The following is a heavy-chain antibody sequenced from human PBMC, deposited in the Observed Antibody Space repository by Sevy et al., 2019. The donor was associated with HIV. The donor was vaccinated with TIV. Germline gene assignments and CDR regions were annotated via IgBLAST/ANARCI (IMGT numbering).Heavy chain of an antibody. CDR2: IKEDGSEK. D-gene: IGHD2-2*02. CDR1: GFTFSGNW. Sequence: GGSLRLSCAASGFTFSGNWMSWVRQAPGKGLEWEADIKEDGSEKYYVDSVKGRFTISRDNAKKSLYLQMNNLRAEDTAVYYCARDAGYCSSTSCYRGDYFDYWGQGTLVTVSS. J-gene: IGHJ4*02. V-gene: IGHV3-7*01. CDR3: ARDAGYCSSTSCYRGDYFDY.